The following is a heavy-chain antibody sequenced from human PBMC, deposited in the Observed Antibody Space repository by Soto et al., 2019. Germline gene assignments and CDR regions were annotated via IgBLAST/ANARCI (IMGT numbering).Heavy chain of an antibody. CDR2: ISGSGGST. CDR3: AKFLVPLYDFWSGYYLLGYHDAFDI. V-gene: IGHV3-23*01. D-gene: IGHD3-3*01. CDR1: GFTFSSYA. Sequence: EVQLLESGGGLVQPGGSLRLSCAASGFTFSSYAMSWVRQAPGKGLEWVSAISGSGGSTYYADSVKGRFTISRDNSKNTLYLQMNRLRAEDTAVYYCAKFLVPLYDFWSGYYLLGYHDAFDIWGQGTMVTVSS. J-gene: IGHJ3*02.